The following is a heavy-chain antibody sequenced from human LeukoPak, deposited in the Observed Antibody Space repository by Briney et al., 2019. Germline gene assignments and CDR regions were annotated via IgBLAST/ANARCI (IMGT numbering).Heavy chain of an antibody. Sequence: GASVKVSCKASGGTFGSYAISWVRQAPGQGLEWMGRIIPIFGTASYAQKFQGRVTITTDESTSTAYMEPSSLRSEDTAVYYCARTINFDDLYYFDYWGQGTLVTVSS. D-gene: IGHD3-9*01. V-gene: IGHV1-69*05. J-gene: IGHJ4*02. CDR1: GGTFGSYA. CDR3: ARTINFDDLYYFDY. CDR2: IIPIFGTA.